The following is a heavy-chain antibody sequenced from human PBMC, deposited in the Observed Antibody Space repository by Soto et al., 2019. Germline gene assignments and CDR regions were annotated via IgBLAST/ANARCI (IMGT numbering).Heavy chain of an antibody. CDR1: GFTFSNYA. D-gene: IGHD6-13*01. V-gene: IGHV3-23*01. CDR2: ISGSGGST. CDR3: ARGKQQQLVPYYMDV. Sequence: QPGGSLRLSCAASGFTFSNYAMSWVRQAPGKGLEWVSAISGSGGSTYYADSVKGRFTISRDNSKNTLYLQMNSLRVEDTAVYYYARGKQQQLVPYYMDVWGKGTTVTVSS. J-gene: IGHJ6*03.